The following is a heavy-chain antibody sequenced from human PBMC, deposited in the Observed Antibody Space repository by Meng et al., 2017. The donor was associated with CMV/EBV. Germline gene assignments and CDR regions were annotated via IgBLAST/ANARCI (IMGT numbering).Heavy chain of an antibody. D-gene: IGHD4-23*01. V-gene: IGHV3-21*01. CDR3: ARDRGNSRHWFDP. Sequence: GESLKISCAASGFTFSSYSMNWVRQAPGKGLEWVSSISSSSSYIYYADSVKGRFTISRDNAKNSLYLQMNSLRAEDTAVYYCARDRGNSRHWFDPWGQGTLVTVSS. J-gene: IGHJ5*02. CDR1: GFTFSSYS. CDR2: ISSSSSYI.